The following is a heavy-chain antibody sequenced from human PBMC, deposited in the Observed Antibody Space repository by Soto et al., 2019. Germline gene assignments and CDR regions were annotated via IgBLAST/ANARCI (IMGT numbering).Heavy chain of an antibody. D-gene: IGHD4-4*01. Sequence: QVQLQESGPGLVKPSETLTLTCTVSGGSITGYYWTWIRQPAGKGLEWIGRIYASGSTNYYPSLKRRLTMSVSTSKRQFSLRLSSVTATDTAVYYCARIDYSRQLGPYYYGMDVWCQGPTVTGS. V-gene: IGHV4-4*07. CDR3: ARIDYSRQLGPYYYGMDV. CDR1: GGSITGYY. CDR2: IYASGST. J-gene: IGHJ6*02.